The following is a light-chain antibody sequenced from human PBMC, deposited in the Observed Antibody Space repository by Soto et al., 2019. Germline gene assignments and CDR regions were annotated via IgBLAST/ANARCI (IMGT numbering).Light chain of an antibody. CDR1: SSNVGSYKL. V-gene: IGLV2-14*02. CDR2: EVN. CDR3: TSHTSSSSLV. J-gene: IGLJ2*01. Sequence: QSALTQPASVSRSPGQSITISCTGTSSNVGSYKLVSWYQQPPGKAPKLMIFEVNTQPSGVSTRFSGSKSVNTASLTISGLSAEDEADYYSTSHTSSSSLVFGGSPNVTV.